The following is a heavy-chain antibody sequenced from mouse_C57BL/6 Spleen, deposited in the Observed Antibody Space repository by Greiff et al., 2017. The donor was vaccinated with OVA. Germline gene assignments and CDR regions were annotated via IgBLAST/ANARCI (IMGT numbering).Heavy chain of an antibody. Sequence: QVQLKQPGAELVKPGASVKLSCKASGYTFTSYWMHWVKQRPGQGLEWIGMIHPNSGSTNYNEKFKSKATLTVDKSSSTAYMQLSSLTSEDSAVYYCARDYGSPLYWYFDVWGTGTTVTVSS. CDR3: ARDYGSPLYWYFDV. V-gene: IGHV1-64*01. J-gene: IGHJ1*03. CDR2: IHPNSGST. CDR1: GYTFTSYW. D-gene: IGHD1-1*01.